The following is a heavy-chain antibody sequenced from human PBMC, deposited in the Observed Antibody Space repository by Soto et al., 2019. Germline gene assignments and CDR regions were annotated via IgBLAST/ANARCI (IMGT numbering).Heavy chain of an antibody. J-gene: IGHJ2*01. CDR2: ISSDGSRT. D-gene: IGHD5-12*01. Sequence: PGGSLRLSCAAPGFNFNYFWMHWVRQTPGKGLVWVSHISSDGSRTGYADSVKGRFTISRDNAKNILYLQMNSLTLEDTAVYCCARDVSWNWYFDLWGRGTLVTVSS. V-gene: IGHV3-74*01. CDR3: ARDVSWNWYFDL. CDR1: GFNFNYFW.